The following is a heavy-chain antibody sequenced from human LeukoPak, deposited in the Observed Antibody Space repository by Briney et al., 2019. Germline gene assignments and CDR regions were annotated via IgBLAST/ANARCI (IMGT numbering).Heavy chain of an antibody. J-gene: IGHJ6*03. CDR2: INHSGST. D-gene: IGHD3-10*01. CDR1: GGSFSGYY. V-gene: IGHV4-34*01. Sequence: SETLSPTCAVYGGSFSGYYWSWIRQPPGKGLEWIGEINHSGSTNYNPSLKSRVTISVDTSKNQFSLKLSSVAAADTAVYYCASKLTMVRGVKGYYYYMDVWGKGTTVTVSS. CDR3: ASKLTMVRGVKGYYYYMDV.